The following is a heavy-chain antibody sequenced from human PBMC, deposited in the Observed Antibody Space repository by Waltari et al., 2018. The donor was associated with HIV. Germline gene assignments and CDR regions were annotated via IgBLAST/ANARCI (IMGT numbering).Heavy chain of an antibody. CDR1: GFTFRNAW. D-gene: IGHD4-17*01. CDR3: RTSSDYGDPPVDY. Sequence: EVQLVESGGGLVKPGGSLRLPCAASGFTFRNAWLSWVRQAPGKGLEWVGRIKSKSDGGTTYAAPVKGRFIISRNDSKNMLYLQMKSLKTEDTAVYYCRTSSDYGDPPVDYWGQGTLVTVSS. CDR2: IKSKSDGGTT. J-gene: IGHJ4*02. V-gene: IGHV3-15*01.